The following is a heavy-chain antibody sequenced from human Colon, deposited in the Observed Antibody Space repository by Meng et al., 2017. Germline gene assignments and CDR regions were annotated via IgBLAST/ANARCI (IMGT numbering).Heavy chain of an antibody. V-gene: IGHV4-34*01. CDR1: GDSFTDYY. D-gene: IGHD1-26*01. Sequence: QLQLMHWGSGMFKPSETLSLTCNVYGDSFTDYYWNWIRQHLGKGLEWIGEIHYSGSTNYNPSLESRVTISEDTSQKQFSLRLSSVTAADTAVYYCARRIRGGSYLGWGQGTLVTVSS. CDR2: IHYSGST. J-gene: IGHJ4*02. CDR3: ARRIRGGSYLG.